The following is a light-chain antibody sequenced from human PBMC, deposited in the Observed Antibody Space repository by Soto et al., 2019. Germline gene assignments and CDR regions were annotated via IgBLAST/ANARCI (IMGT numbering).Light chain of an antibody. CDR1: QDISNY. CDR3: QQYDNLPFT. CDR2: DAS. Sequence: DIQMTQSPSSLSASVGDRVTITCQASQDISNYLNWYQQKPGKAPKLLIYDASNLETGVPSRFSGSGSGTDFTFTISSLQPEDIATYYFQQYDNLPFTVGPGTKVDIK. V-gene: IGKV1-33*01. J-gene: IGKJ3*01.